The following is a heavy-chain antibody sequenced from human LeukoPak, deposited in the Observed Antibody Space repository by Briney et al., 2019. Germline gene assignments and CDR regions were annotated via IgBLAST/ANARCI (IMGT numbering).Heavy chain of an antibody. CDR2: INPNSGGT. CDR1: GYTFTGYY. V-gene: IGHV1-2*06. CDR3: ARVQRSGGITNWFDP. J-gene: IGHJ5*02. D-gene: IGHD2-15*01. Sequence: GASVKVSCKASGYTFTGYYMHWVRQAPGQGLEWMGRINPNSGGTNYAQKFQGRVTMTRDTSTSTVYMELSSLRSEDTAVYYCARVQRSGGITNWFDPWGQGTLVTVSS.